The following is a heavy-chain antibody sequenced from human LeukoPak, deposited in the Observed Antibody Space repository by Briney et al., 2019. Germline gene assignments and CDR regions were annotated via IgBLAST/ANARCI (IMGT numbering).Heavy chain of an antibody. V-gene: IGHV3-48*04. J-gene: IGHJ4*02. CDR1: GFDFRLYS. CDR2: TSYDSSNI. CDR3: ARDFPTLDF. Sequence: GGSLRLSCEASGFDFRLYSMNWVRQAPGKGLEWIAYTSYDSSNIYYAASVKGRFTISRDNAKNSLYLQMSSLRVEDTAVYYCARDFPTLDFWGQGTLVTVSS. D-gene: IGHD3/OR15-3a*01.